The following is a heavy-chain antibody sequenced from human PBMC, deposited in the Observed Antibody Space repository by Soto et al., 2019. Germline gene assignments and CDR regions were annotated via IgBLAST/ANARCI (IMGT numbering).Heavy chain of an antibody. CDR2: ISGSGGST. CDR1: GLTFSSYA. Sequence: GGSLRLSCAASGLTFSSYAMSWVRQAPGKGLEWVSAISGSGGSTYYADSVKGRFTISRDNSKNTLYLQMNSLRAEDTAVYYCAKRGHPGTPLAYYYYYYMDVWGKGTTVTAP. J-gene: IGHJ6*03. D-gene: IGHD6-13*01. V-gene: IGHV3-23*01. CDR3: AKRGHPGTPLAYYYYYYMDV.